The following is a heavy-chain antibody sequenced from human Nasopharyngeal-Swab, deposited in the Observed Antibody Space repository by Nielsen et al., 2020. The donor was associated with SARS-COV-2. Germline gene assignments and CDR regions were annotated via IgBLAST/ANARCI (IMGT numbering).Heavy chain of an antibody. CDR1: GFTFSSYT. D-gene: IGHD4-17*01. J-gene: IGHJ5*02. V-gene: IGHV3-21*06. Sequence: GESLKISCAASGFTFSSYTMNWVRQAPGKGLEWVSSISPTSDYMYYAESVKGRFTISRDNAKNSLFLQMNILRAEETAIYYCVSGSYGHHVSWGQGALITVSS. CDR3: VSGSYGHHVS. CDR2: ISPTSDYM.